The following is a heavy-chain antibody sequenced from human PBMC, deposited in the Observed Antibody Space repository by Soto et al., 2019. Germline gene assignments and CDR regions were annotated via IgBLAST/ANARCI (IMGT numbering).Heavy chain of an antibody. CDR2: ISSSSSYI. CDR3: ARGPPYYFDSSGPIDAFHI. D-gene: IGHD3-22*01. V-gene: IGHV3-21*01. J-gene: IGHJ3*02. Sequence: EVQLVEAGGCRVKPGGSLRLSCAASGFTFSSYSMNWVRQARGKGLEWVSSISSSSSYIYYADSVQGRFTISTDNGRNSLFLKMNGLRAEDTAVYYCARGPPYYFDSSGPIDAFHILGQGTMVTVSS. CDR1: GFTFSSYS.